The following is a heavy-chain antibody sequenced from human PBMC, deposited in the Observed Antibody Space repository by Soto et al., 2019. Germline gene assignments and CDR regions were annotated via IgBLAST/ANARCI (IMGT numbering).Heavy chain of an antibody. CDR1: GFSLSTSGVG. V-gene: IGHV2-5*01. CDR2: IYWNDDK. J-gene: IGHJ4*02. D-gene: IGHD4-17*01. CDR3: AHEFYGDYFDY. Sequence: QITLKESGPTLVKPTQTLTLTCTFSGFSLSTSGVGVGWIRQPPGKALEWLALIYWNDDKRYSPSLKSRLTIPTDTSKNQVVLTMTNMDPVDTATYYCAHEFYGDYFDYWGQGTLVTVSS.